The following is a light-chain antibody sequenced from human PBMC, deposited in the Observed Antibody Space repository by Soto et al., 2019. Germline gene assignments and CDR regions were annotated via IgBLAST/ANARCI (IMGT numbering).Light chain of an antibody. CDR1: QSVRSN. J-gene: IGKJ1*01. Sequence: EIVLTQSPGTLSLSPGERATLSCRASQSVRSNLAWYQQKPGQAPRLLIYGASTRATGIPARFSGSGSGTEFTLSSGSLQSEDFAVYYCQQYNDWPPTFGQGTKVDI. CDR2: GAS. V-gene: IGKV3-15*01. CDR3: QQYNDWPPT.